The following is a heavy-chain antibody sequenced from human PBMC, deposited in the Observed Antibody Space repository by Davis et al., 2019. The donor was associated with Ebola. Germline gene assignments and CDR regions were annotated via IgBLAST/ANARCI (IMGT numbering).Heavy chain of an antibody. J-gene: IGHJ2*01. CDR2: IRYDGSKK. CDR3: AKDKTMATQYWYFDL. CDR1: GFTFSNYG. V-gene: IGHV3-30*02. D-gene: IGHD4/OR15-4a*01. Sequence: PGGSLRLSCAASGFTFSNYGMHWVRQAPGKGLEWVAFIRYDGSKKYYADSVKGRFTISRDNSKNTLYLQMNSLKAEDTALYYCAKDKTMATQYWYFDLWGRGTLVTVSS.